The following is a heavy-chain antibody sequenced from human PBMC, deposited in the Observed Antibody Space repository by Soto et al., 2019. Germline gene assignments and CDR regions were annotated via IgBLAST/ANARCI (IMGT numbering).Heavy chain of an antibody. CDR2: IYYGGTT. Sequence: QLQESGPGLVKPSGTLSLTCAVSRGSMTTGDWFSWVRQSPGKWLEWSGEIYYGGTTHYKPSLDSRVTISLHKSKNQFFLELSSSTAPDTAVYYCAKNAVGGFDWWGQGTLVTVSS. D-gene: IGHD1-26*01. CDR1: RGSMTTGDW. CDR3: AKNAVGGFDW. V-gene: IGHV4-4*02. J-gene: IGHJ4*02.